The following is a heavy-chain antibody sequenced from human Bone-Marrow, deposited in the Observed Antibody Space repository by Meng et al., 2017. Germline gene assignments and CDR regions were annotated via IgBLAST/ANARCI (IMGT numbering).Heavy chain of an antibody. V-gene: IGHV4-39*07. D-gene: IGHD3-16*02. CDR1: GGSISSSSYY. Sequence: LRLSCTVSGGSISSSSYYWGWIRQPPGKGLEWIGSIYYSGSTYYNPSLKSRVTISVDTSKNQFSLKLSSVTAADTAVYYCARGYYDYVWGSYPQGVYFDYWGQGTLVTVSS. J-gene: IGHJ4*02. CDR3: ARGYYDYVWGSYPQGVYFDY. CDR2: IYYSGST.